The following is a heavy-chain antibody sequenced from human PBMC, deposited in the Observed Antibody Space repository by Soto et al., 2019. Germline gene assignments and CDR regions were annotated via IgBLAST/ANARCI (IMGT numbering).Heavy chain of an antibody. Sequence: PSETLSLTCTVSGGSISSYYWSWIRQPPGKGLEWIGYIYYSGSTNYNPSLKSRVTISVDTSKNQFSLKLSSVTAADTAVYYCARLRLGYCSGGSCYWAPRWFDPWGQGTLVTVSS. CDR2: IYYSGST. V-gene: IGHV4-59*01. CDR1: GGSISSYY. J-gene: IGHJ5*02. D-gene: IGHD2-15*01. CDR3: ARLRLGYCSGGSCYWAPRWFDP.